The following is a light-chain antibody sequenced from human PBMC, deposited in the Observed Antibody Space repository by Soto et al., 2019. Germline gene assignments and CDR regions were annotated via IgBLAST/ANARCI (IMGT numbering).Light chain of an antibody. CDR3: QHYISSPPTWT. CDR2: GAS. Sequence: EIVLTQSPGTLSLSPGERATLSCRASQSVSSSYLAWYQQKPGQAPRLLIYGASSRATGIPDRFSGSGSGTDFTLTISRLEPEDFAVYYCQHYISSPPTWTFGQGTKGEIK. CDR1: QSVSSSY. V-gene: IGKV3-20*01. J-gene: IGKJ1*01.